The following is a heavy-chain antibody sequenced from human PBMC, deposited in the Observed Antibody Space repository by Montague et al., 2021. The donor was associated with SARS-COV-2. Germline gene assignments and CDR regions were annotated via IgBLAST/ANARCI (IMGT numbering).Heavy chain of an antibody. V-gene: IGHV3-23*01. CDR2: ISGSGGST. J-gene: IGHJ4*02. Sequence: SLRLSCAASGFTFSSYAMSWVRQAPGEGLEWVSGISGSGGSTYYADSVKGRFTISRDNSKNTLYLQMNSLRAEDTAVYYCARASWIVATVPDYWGQGTLVTVSS. D-gene: IGHD5-12*01. CDR3: ARASWIVATVPDY. CDR1: GFTFSSYA.